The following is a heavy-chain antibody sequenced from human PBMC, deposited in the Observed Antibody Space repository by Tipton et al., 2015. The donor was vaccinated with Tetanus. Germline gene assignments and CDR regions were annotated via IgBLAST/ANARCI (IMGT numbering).Heavy chain of an antibody. CDR3: ARSYDFYDSTGYTDDGMDV. CDR1: GYTFTNYY. D-gene: IGHD3-22*01. Sequence: QVQLVQSGAEVKKPGASVKVSCKASGYTFTNYYMHWVRQAPGQGLEWMGVINPSAGTTRYEQKFRGRVIMTRETSTTTVYMELNSLRSEDTAVFYCARSYDFYDSTGYTDDGMDVWGQGTSVTVSS. CDR2: INPSAGTT. J-gene: IGHJ6*02. V-gene: IGHV1-46*01.